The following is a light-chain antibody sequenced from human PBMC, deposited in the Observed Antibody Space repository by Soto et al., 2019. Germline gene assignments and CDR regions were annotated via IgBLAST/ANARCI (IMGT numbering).Light chain of an antibody. CDR3: FSYTSSTNSYG. CDR1: SSDFGPYKY. CDR2: EVN. Sequence: QSALTQPASVSGSPGQSITFSCTGTSSDFGPYKYVSWYRQHPGKAPKLMIYEVNNRPSGVSNRFSGSKSGNTASLTISGLQAEDAADYYCFSYTSSTNSYGFGTGT. J-gene: IGLJ1*01. V-gene: IGLV2-14*01.